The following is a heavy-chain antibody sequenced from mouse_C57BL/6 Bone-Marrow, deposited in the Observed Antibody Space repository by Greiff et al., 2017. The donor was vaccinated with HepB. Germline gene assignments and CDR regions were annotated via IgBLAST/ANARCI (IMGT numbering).Heavy chain of an antibody. Sequence: QVQLQQPGAELVKPGASVKLSCKASGYTFTSYWMHWVKQRPGQGLEWIGMIHPNSCSTNYNEKFKSKATLTVDKSSSTAYMQLSSLTSEDSAVYYCARGKTGKDLDYWGQGTTLTVSS. D-gene: IGHD4-1*01. V-gene: IGHV1-64*01. J-gene: IGHJ2*01. CDR1: GYTFTSYW. CDR2: IHPNSCST. CDR3: ARGKTGKDLDY.